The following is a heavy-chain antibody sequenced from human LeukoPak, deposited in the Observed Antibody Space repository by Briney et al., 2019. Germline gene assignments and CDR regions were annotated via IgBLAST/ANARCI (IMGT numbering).Heavy chain of an antibody. V-gene: IGHV4-31*03. D-gene: IGHD6-13*01. CDR2: IYYSGST. Sequence: KASQTPSLTCTVSGGSISSAGYYWSWISQHPGKGLEWIGYIYYSGSTYYNPSLKSRVTISVDTSKNQFSLKLSSVTAADTAVYYCARGRMEYSSSWYEYYMDVWGKGTTVTVSS. CDR3: ARGRMEYSSSWYEYYMDV. CDR1: GGSISSAGYY. J-gene: IGHJ6*03.